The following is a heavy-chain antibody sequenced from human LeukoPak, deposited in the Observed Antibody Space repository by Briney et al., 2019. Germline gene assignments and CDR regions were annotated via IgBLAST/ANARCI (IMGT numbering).Heavy chain of an antibody. CDR1: GGTFSSYA. Sequence: SVKVSCKASGGTFSSYAISWVRQAPGRGLEWMGGIIPILGIANYAQKFQGRVTITADKSTSTAYMELSSLRSEDTAVYYCARAHSGYDLYYYYGMDVWGQGTTVTVSS. V-gene: IGHV1-69*10. D-gene: IGHD5-12*01. CDR2: IIPILGIA. CDR3: ARAHSGYDLYYYYGMDV. J-gene: IGHJ6*02.